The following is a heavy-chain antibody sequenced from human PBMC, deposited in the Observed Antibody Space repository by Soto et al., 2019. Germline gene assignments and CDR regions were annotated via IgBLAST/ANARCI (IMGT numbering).Heavy chain of an antibody. Sequence: ASVKVSCKASGYTFTGYYIHWVRQAPGQGLEWMGWINPHTGGTNYAQKFQGRVTMSRDTSINTAYMELSRLRFDDTAVYYCAKDTWFAELSSSYYYYAMDVWGQGTTVTVSS. CDR2: INPHTGGT. CDR1: GYTFTGYY. CDR3: AKDTWFAELSSSYYYYAMDV. D-gene: IGHD3-10*01. V-gene: IGHV1-2*02. J-gene: IGHJ6*02.